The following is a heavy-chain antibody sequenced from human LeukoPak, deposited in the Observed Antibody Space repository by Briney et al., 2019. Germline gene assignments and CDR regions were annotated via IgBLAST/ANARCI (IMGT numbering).Heavy chain of an antibody. CDR1: GGSISSYY. D-gene: IGHD3-10*01. CDR2: IYYSGST. V-gene: IGHV4-59*01. Sequence: SETLSLTCTVSGGSISSYYWSWIRQPPGKGLEWIGYIYYSGSTNYNPSLKSRVTISVDTSKNQFSLKLSSVTAADTAVYYCAGVSVRGVKVYWFDPWGQGTLVTVSS. J-gene: IGHJ5*02. CDR3: AGVSVRGVKVYWFDP.